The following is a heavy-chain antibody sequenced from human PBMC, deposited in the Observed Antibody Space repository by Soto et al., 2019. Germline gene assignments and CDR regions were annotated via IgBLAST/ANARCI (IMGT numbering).Heavy chain of an antibody. V-gene: IGHV4-31*03. CDR3: ARGRGCTNGVCCPSAFDI. CDR1: GGSISSGGYY. Sequence: PSETLSLTCTVPGGSISSGGYYWSWIRQHPGKGLEWIGYIYYSGSTYYNPSLKSRVTISVDTSKNQFSLKLSSVTAADTAVYYCARGRGCTNGVCCPSAFDIWGQGTMVTVSS. CDR2: IYYSGST. J-gene: IGHJ3*02. D-gene: IGHD2-8*01.